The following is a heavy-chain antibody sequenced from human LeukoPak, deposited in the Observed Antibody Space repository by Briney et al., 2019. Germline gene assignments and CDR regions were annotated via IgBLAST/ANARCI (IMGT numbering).Heavy chain of an antibody. V-gene: IGHV1-69*05. CDR1: GGTFSSYA. CDR3: ARGPQGVVPAAMRYYYYMDV. Sequence: ASVKVSCKASGGTFSSYAISWVRQAPGQGLEWMGRIIPIFGTANYAQKFQGRVTITTDESTSTAYMELSSLRSEDAAVYYCARGPQGVVPAAMRYYYYMDVWGKGTTVTVSS. J-gene: IGHJ6*03. D-gene: IGHD2-2*01. CDR2: IIPIFGTA.